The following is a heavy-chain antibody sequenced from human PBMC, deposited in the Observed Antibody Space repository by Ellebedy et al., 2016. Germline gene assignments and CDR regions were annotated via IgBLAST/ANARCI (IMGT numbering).Heavy chain of an antibody. CDR3: ARVSEGLWPATTIFFDY. CDR2: INHSGST. J-gene: IGHJ4*02. D-gene: IGHD5-12*01. Sequence: SETLSLXXTVSGGSISSSSYYWGWIRQPPGKGLEWIGEINHSGSTKYKPSLKSRVTISVDTSKNQFSLKLSSVTAADTAVYYCARVSEGLWPATTIFFDYWGQGRLVTVSS. V-gene: IGHV4-39*07. CDR1: GGSISSSSYY.